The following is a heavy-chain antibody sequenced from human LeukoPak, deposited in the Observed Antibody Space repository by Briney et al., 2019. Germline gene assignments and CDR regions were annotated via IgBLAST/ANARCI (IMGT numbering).Heavy chain of an antibody. V-gene: IGHV4-4*07. CDR2: IYTSGST. J-gene: IGHJ4*02. Sequence: SETLSLTCTVSGGSISSYYWSWIRQPAGKGLEWIGRIYTSGSTNYNPSLKSRVTMSVDTSKNQFSLKLSSVTAADTAVYYCARTYCTNGVCYKSPSTAFFDYWGQGTLVTVSS. CDR1: GGSISSYY. CDR3: ARTYCTNGVCYKSPSTAFFDY. D-gene: IGHD2-8*01.